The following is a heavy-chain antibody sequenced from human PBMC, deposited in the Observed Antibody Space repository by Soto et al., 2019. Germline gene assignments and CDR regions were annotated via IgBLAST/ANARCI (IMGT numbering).Heavy chain of an antibody. J-gene: IGHJ6*02. CDR1: GFTFSSYS. Sequence: SGFTFSSYSMNWVRQAPGKGLEWVSYISSSSNTIYYADSVKGRFTISRYNAKNSLYLQMNSLRPEDTALYYCAKAMLWGGDGFNSYYYNAMDVWGQGTTVTVSS. V-gene: IGHV3-48*01. CDR3: AKAMLWGGDGFNSYYYNAMDV. CDR2: ISSSSNTI. D-gene: IGHD3-16*01.